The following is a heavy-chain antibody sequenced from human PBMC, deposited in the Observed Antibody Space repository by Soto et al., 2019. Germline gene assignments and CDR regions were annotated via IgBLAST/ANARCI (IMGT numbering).Heavy chain of an antibody. V-gene: IGHV1-69*04. CDR1: GGSFSSYT. CDR3: AREKTTGTPFDY. D-gene: IGHD1-1*01. J-gene: IGHJ4*02. CDR2: IIPILGVT. Sequence: SVKVSCKASGGSFSSYTISWVRQAPGQGLEWMGRIIPILGVTNYAQKFQGRVTITADKSTSTAYMELSSLRFEDTAVYYCAREKTTGTPFDYWGQGTLVTVSS.